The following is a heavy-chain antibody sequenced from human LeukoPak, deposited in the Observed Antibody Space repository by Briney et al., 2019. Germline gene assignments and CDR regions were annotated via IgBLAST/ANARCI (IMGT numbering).Heavy chain of an antibody. CDR2: IYYSGST. Sequence: SETLSLTCTVSGGSINSYYWNWIRQPPGKGLEWIGYIYYSGSTNYNPSLKSRVTISVDTSKNQFSLKLSSVTAADTAVYYCARILRVDWYFDLWGRGTLVTVSS. J-gene: IGHJ2*01. V-gene: IGHV4-59*01. CDR1: GGSINSYY. CDR3: ARILRVDWYFDL. D-gene: IGHD1-26*01.